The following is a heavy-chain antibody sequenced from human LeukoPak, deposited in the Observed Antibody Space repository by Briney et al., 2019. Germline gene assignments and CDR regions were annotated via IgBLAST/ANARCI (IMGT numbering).Heavy chain of an antibody. J-gene: IGHJ3*02. CDR3: ASNYYDSSGYYYGIDALDI. D-gene: IGHD3-22*01. CDR1: GFTVSSNY. V-gene: IGHV3-53*01. Sequence: GGSLRLSCAASGFTVSSNYMSWVRQAPGKGLEWVSVIYSGGSTYYADSVKGRFTISRDNSKNTLYLQMNSLRAEDTAVYYCASNYYDSSGYYYGIDALDIWGQGTMVTVSS. CDR2: IYSGGST.